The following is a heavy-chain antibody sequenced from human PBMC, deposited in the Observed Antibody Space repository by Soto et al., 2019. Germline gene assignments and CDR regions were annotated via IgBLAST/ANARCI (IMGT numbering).Heavy chain of an antibody. J-gene: IGHJ4*02. CDR1: GGTFSSYA. CDR3: ARGGMATISPPYDY. D-gene: IGHD5-12*01. Sequence: SVKVSCKASGGTFSSYAISWVRQAPGQGLEWMGGIIPIFGTANYAQKFQGRVTITADESTSTAYMELSSLRSEDTAVYYCARGGMATISPPYDYWGQGTLVTVSS. V-gene: IGHV1-69*13. CDR2: IIPIFGTA.